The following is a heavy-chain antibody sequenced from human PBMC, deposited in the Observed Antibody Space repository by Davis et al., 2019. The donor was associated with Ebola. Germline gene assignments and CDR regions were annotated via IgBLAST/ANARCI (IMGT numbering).Heavy chain of an antibody. CDR3: ARGPRTSSSWYFGY. CDR2: ISYDGSNK. CDR1: GFTFSSYG. J-gene: IGHJ4*02. V-gene: IGHV3-30*03. Sequence: GESLKISCAASGFTFSSYGMHWVRQAPGKGLEWVAVISYDGSNKYYADSVKGRFTISRDNSKNTLYLQMNSLRAEDTAVYYCARGPRTSSSWYFGYWGQGTLVTVSS. D-gene: IGHD6-13*01.